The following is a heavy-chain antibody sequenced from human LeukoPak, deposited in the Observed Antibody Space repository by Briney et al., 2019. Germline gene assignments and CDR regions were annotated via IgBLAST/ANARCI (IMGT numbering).Heavy chain of an antibody. CDR2: INPNSGGT. CDR3: ARGQTCDYGDYEGCGTDLIDY. CDR1: GYTFTGYY. Sequence: ASVKVSCKASGYTFTGYYMHWVRQAPGQGLEWMGWINPNSGGTNYAQKFQGRVTMTRDTSISTAYMELSRLRSDDTAVYYRARGQTCDYGDYEGCGTDLIDYWGQGTLVTVSS. D-gene: IGHD4-17*01. J-gene: IGHJ4*02. V-gene: IGHV1-2*02.